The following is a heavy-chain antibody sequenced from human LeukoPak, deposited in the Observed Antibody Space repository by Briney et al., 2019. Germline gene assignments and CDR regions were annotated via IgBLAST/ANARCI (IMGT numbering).Heavy chain of an antibody. Sequence: MTSQTLSLTCTVSGGSISSGDYYWSWVRQPPGKGLEWSGYIYYSGSTYYNPSLKSRVTISVDTSTHPFSLKLSSVTAADTAVYYCARDNYYDSSGYGEYYFDYWGQGTLVTVSS. J-gene: IGHJ4*02. D-gene: IGHD3-22*01. CDR3: ARDNYYDSSGYGEYYFDY. V-gene: IGHV4-30-4*01. CDR1: GGSISSGDYY. CDR2: IYYSGST.